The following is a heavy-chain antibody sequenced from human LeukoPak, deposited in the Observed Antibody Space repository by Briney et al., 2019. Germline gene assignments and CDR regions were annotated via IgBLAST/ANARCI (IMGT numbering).Heavy chain of an antibody. CDR1: GYTFTGYY. V-gene: IGHV1-2*02. D-gene: IGHD5-24*01. J-gene: IGHJ4*02. Sequence: ASVKVSCKASGYTFTGYYMHWVRQAPGQGLEWMGWITPSGGTNYPQKFQGRVAITRDTSITTAYMDLSRLTPDDTAVYYCARDRYGDGFAHFDYWGQGALVTVSS. CDR2: ITPSGGT. CDR3: ARDRYGDGFAHFDY.